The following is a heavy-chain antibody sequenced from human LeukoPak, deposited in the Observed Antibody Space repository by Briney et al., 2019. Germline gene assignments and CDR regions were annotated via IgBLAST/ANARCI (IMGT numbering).Heavy chain of an antibody. CDR1: GDSVSSNSGV. CDR2: TYYRSKWYN. Sequence: SQTLSLTCAISGDSVSSNSGVWNWIRQSPSRGLEWLGKTYYRSKWYNDYAVSVKSRITINPDTSKNQFSLHLNPVTPEDTAVYYCARSLWGGAFDVWGQGTMVAVSS. V-gene: IGHV6-1*01. D-gene: IGHD3-16*01. J-gene: IGHJ3*01. CDR3: ARSLWGGAFDV.